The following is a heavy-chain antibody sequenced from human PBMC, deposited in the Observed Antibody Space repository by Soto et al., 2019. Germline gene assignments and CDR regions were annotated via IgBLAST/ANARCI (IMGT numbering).Heavy chain of an antibody. D-gene: IGHD6-6*01. CDR3: AKDKYYYHF. Sequence: GGSLRLSCAASGFTVSSYCMTWVRQAPGKGLEWVSTISGSGSGGSTYYADTVKGRFTISRDNSKNTLYLQMNSLRAEDTAEYYCAKDKYYYHFWGQGTLVTVS. CDR1: GFTVSSYC. J-gene: IGHJ4*02. V-gene: IGHV3-23*01. CDR2: ISGSGSGGST.